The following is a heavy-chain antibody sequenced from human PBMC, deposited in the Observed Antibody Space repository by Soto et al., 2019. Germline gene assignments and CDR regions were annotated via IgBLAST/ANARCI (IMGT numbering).Heavy chain of an antibody. J-gene: IGHJ6*02. CDR1: GFTFTSYS. V-gene: IGHV3-21*01. CDR3: ARVVDYYDPYYDYGMDV. CDR2: ISSSSSYI. Sequence: EVQLVESGGGLVKPGGSLRLSCAAYGFTFTSYSMNWVRQAPVKGLEWVASISSSSSYIYYADSVKGRFTISRDNAKNSLYLQMNSLRAEDTAVYYCARVVDYYDPYYDYGMDVWGQGTTVTVSS. D-gene: IGHD3-22*01.